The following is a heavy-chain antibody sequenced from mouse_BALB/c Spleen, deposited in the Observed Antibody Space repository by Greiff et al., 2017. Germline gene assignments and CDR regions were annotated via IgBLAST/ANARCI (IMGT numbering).Heavy chain of an antibody. CDR2: IDPSDSET. Sequence: QVQLQQSGAELVKPGAPVKLSCKASGYTFTSYWMNWVKQRPGRGLEWIGRIDPSDSETHYNQKFKDKATLTVDKSSSTAYIQLSSLTSEDSAVYYCARSEGYYGSSAYYYAMDYWGQGTSVTVSS. J-gene: IGHJ4*01. V-gene: IGHV1-69*02. CDR1: GYTFTSYW. CDR3: ARSEGYYGSSAYYYAMDY. D-gene: IGHD1-1*01.